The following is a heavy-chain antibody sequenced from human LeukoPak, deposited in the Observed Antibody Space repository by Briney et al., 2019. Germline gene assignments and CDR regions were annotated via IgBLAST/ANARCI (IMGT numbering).Heavy chain of an antibody. CDR2: ISGSGGTA. CDR1: GFTVSSNS. J-gene: IGHJ4*02. Sequence: PGGSLRLSCTVSGFTVSSNSMSWVRQAPGKGLEWVSAISGSGGTAYYADSVKGRFTISRDNSKNTLYLQINSLRADDTAVYYCAKDHLPGIVVADRDYWGQGTLVTVSS. CDR3: AKDHLPGIVVADRDY. D-gene: IGHD6-19*01. V-gene: IGHV3-23*01.